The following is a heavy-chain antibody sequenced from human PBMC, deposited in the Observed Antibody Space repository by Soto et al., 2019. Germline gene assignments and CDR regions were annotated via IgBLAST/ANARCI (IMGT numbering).Heavy chain of an antibody. D-gene: IGHD3-3*01. V-gene: IGHV3-30-3*01. Sequence: GGSLRLSCAASGFTFSSYWMSWVRQAPGKGLEWVAVISYDGSNKYYADSVKGRFTISRDNSKNTLYLQMNSLRAEDTAVYYCARDSSDFGLGPWGQGTLVTVSS. CDR3: ARDSSDFGLGP. CDR2: ISYDGSNK. J-gene: IGHJ5*02. CDR1: GFTFSSYW.